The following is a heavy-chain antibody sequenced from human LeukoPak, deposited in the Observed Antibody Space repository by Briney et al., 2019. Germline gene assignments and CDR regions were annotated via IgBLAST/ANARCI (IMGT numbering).Heavy chain of an antibody. CDR2: ISSSSSYI. V-gene: IGHV3-21*01. CDR3: ARDENRNDFWSGYYIIHYYYGMDV. J-gene: IGHJ6*02. CDR1: GFTFSSYS. D-gene: IGHD3-3*01. Sequence: PGGSLRLSCAASGFTFSSYSMNWVRQAPGKGLEWVSSISSSSSYIYYADSVKGRFTISRDNAKNSLYLQMNSLSAEDTAVYYCARDENRNDFWSGYYIIHYYYGMDVWGQGTTVTVSS.